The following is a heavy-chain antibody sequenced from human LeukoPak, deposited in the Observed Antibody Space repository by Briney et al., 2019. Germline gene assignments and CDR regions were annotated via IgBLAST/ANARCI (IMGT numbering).Heavy chain of an antibody. CDR3: ARDPNYGSGSYADY. CDR1: EFTFSNYE. Sequence: GGSLRLSCAASEFTFSNYEMNWVRQAPGKGLEWVSYISSGGSTIYYADSVKDRFTISRDNAKNSLYLQMNSLRAEDTAVYYCARDPNYGSGSYADYWGQETLVTVSS. CDR2: ISSGGSTI. V-gene: IGHV3-48*03. J-gene: IGHJ4*02. D-gene: IGHD3-10*01.